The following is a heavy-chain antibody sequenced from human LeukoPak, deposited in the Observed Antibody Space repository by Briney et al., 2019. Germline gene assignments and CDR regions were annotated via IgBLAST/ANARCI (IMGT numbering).Heavy chain of an antibody. Sequence: GGSLRLSCAASGFTFDDYGMSWVRQAPGKGLEWVSGINWNGGSTGYADSVKGRFTLSRDNAKNSLYLQMNSLRAEDTALYYCARERNSGWGTAFDPWGQGTLVTVSS. CDR1: GFTFDDYG. CDR2: INWNGGST. CDR3: ARERNSGWGTAFDP. D-gene: IGHD6-19*01. V-gene: IGHV3-20*04. J-gene: IGHJ5*02.